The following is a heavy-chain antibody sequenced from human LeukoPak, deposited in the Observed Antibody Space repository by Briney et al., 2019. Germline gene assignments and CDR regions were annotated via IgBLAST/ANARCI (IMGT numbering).Heavy chain of an antibody. CDR2: QYYSGSP. Sequence: PSETLSLTCSVSGASLGSGTYYWNWIRQPPGKGLEWIAYQYYSGSPIYNPSLRSRVTISVDTSRDQFSLKVTSVTAADTAIYYCARSSGGMYNYYYMDVWGKGTTVTVSS. J-gene: IGHJ6*03. CDR3: ARSSGGMYNYYYMDV. D-gene: IGHD1-26*01. CDR1: GASLGSGTYY. V-gene: IGHV4-61*01.